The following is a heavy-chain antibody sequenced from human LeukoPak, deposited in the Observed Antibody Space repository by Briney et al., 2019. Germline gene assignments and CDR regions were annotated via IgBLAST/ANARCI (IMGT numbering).Heavy chain of an antibody. Sequence: GGSLRLSCAASGFTFDDYAMHWVRQAPGKGLEWVSGISWNSGSIGYADSVKGRFTISRDNAKNSLYLQMNSLRAEDTAVYYCAREDSGYSYGPNDAFDIWGQGTMVTVSS. CDR3: AREDSGYSYGPNDAFDI. CDR1: GFTFDDYA. CDR2: ISWNSGSI. D-gene: IGHD5-18*01. J-gene: IGHJ3*02. V-gene: IGHV3-9*01.